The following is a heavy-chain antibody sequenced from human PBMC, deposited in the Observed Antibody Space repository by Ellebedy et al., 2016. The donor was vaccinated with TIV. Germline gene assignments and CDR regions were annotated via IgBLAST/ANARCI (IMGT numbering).Heavy chain of an antibody. V-gene: IGHV3-23*01. J-gene: IGHJ4*02. CDR3: VKLDSSGFYYGRLDY. CDR2: IIAGGDST. Sequence: GGSLRLSCAASGFTFSGHAMSWVRQTPGKGLEWVSGIIAGGDSTHYVDSVKGRFTISRDHSNKTLYLQMNSLIAEDTAVYYCVKLDSSGFYYGRLDYWGQGTLVTVSS. D-gene: IGHD3-22*01. CDR1: GFTFSGHA.